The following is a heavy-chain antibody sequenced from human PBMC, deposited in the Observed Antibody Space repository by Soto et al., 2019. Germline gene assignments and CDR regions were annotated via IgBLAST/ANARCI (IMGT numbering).Heavy chain of an antibody. J-gene: IGHJ6*02. V-gene: IGHV4-59*01. CDR2: IYDTGISGYTPST. CDR3: ARGEDAFFYYGLDV. Sequence: SETLSLTCTVSGGSITSSYWSWIRRPPGKGLEWIAYIYDTGISGYTPSTSYNPSLKSRVTMSVDTSKIQFARKLTSVTAADTSVYYCARGEDAFFYYGLDVWGQGITVTVSS. CDR1: GGSITSSY.